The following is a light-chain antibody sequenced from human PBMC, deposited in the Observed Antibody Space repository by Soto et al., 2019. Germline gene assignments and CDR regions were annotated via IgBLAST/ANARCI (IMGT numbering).Light chain of an antibody. CDR2: KAS. Sequence: DIQMTQSPSTLSASVGDRVTITCRASQSFSTWLAWYQQKPGKAPKLLIYKASSLESGVPSRFSGSGSGPEFTLTISSLQPDEFATYYCQQYNSYPLPFGGGTKVEIK. J-gene: IGKJ4*02. CDR1: QSFSTW. V-gene: IGKV1-5*03. CDR3: QQYNSYPLP.